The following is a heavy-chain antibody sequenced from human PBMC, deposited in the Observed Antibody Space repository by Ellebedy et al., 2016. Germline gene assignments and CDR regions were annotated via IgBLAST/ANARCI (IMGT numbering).Heavy chain of an antibody. CDR3: AIMIYPTDY. V-gene: IGHV1-69*13. CDR2: IIPIFGTA. J-gene: IGHJ4*02. Sequence: SVKVSCXASRGTFSSYPIGWVRQAPGQGLEWMGGIIPIFGTANYAQKFQGRVTITADESTSTAYMELSSLRSEDTAVYYCAIMIYPTDYWGQGTLVTVSS. D-gene: IGHD3/OR15-3a*01. CDR1: RGTFSSYP.